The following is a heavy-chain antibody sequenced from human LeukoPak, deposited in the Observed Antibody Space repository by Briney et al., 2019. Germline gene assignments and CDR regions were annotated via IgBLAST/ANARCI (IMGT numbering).Heavy chain of an antibody. CDR2: IYYSGST. D-gene: IGHD5-12*01. CDR1: GGSFSSYY. J-gene: IGHJ5*02. V-gene: IGHV4-59*01. Sequence: PSETLSLTCTVSGGSFSSYYWSWIRQPPGKGLEWIGYIYYSGSTNYNPSLKSRVTISLDTSKNQFSLKLSSVTAADTAVYYCVRAVGPVGGYDSPGGQGTLVTVSS. CDR3: VRAVGPVGGYDSP.